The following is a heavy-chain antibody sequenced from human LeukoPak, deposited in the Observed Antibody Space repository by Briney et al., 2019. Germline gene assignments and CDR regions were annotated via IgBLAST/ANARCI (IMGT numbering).Heavy chain of an antibody. CDR1: GGFISGYY. CDR2: VYYRASI. D-gene: IGHD1-14*01. Sequence: SETLSLTCTVSGGFISGYYWSWIRQPPGRGLEWIGYVYYRASINYNPSLKSRVTISVNTSKNQFSLKLSSVTPAHTAVFYCAKVGTTGTDYGMDVWGQGTTVTVSS. CDR3: AKVGTTGTDYGMDV. J-gene: IGHJ6*02. V-gene: IGHV4-59*01.